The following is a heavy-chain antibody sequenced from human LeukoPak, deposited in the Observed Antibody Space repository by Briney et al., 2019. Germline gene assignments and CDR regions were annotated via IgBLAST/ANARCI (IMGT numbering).Heavy chain of an antibody. CDR3: AKESYDSSGPGLDY. Sequence: GRSLRLSCAASGFTFSSYGMHWVRQAPGKGLEWVAVIWYDGSNKYYADSVKGRFTISRDNSKNTLSLKMNSLRAEDTAVYYCAKESYDSSGPGLDYWGQGTLVTVSS. CDR2: IWYDGSNK. CDR1: GFTFSSYG. D-gene: IGHD3-22*01. J-gene: IGHJ4*02. V-gene: IGHV3-33*06.